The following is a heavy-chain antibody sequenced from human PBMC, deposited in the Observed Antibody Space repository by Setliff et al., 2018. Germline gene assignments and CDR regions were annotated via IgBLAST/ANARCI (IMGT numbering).Heavy chain of an antibody. CDR1: GFTFSSYS. Sequence: GESLTISCAASGFTFSSYSMNWVRQAPGKGLEWVSYISSSSSTIYYADSVKGRFTISRDNAKNSLYLQMNSLRAEDTAVYYCARDNGDYQLFGHAFDIWGQGTMVTVSS. CDR3: ARDNGDYQLFGHAFDI. V-gene: IGHV3-48*01. J-gene: IGHJ3*02. D-gene: IGHD4-17*01. CDR2: ISSSSSTI.